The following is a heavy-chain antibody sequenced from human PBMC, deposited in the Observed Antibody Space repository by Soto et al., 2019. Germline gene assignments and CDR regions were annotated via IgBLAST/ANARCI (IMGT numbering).Heavy chain of an antibody. CDR2: IYPGDSDT. Sequence: GESLKISCKGSGYSFTSYWIGWVRQMPGKGLEWMGIIYPGDSDTRYSPSFQGQVTISADKSISTAYLQWSSLEASDTAMYYCARQGADYYDSSGYYYADYYYGMDVWGQGTTVTVSS. CDR3: ARQGADYYDSSGYYYADYYYGMDV. J-gene: IGHJ6*02. V-gene: IGHV5-51*01. D-gene: IGHD3-22*01. CDR1: GYSFTSYW.